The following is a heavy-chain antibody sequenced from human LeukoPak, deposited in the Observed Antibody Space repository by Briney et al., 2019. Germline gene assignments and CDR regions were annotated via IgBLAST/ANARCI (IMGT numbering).Heavy chain of an antibody. J-gene: IGHJ4*02. CDR3: TRDSQGSGIYSVDY. D-gene: IGHD3-10*01. V-gene: IGHV3-7*05. CDR1: GFTLSRYW. CDR2: IKHDGSEK. Sequence: GGSLRLSCAAPGFTLSRYWMSWVRQAPGKGLEWVANIKHDGSEKYYVDSVKGRFTISRDNAKNSLFLQMNSLRAEDTAVYWCTRDSQGSGIYSVDYWGQGTLVTVSS.